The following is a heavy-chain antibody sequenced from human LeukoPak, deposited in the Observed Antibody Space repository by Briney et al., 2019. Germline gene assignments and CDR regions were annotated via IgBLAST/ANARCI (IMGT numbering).Heavy chain of an antibody. CDR3: AKVARIAVAGTDYYYGMDV. V-gene: IGHV3-23*01. Sequence: GGSLRLSCAASGFTFSSYAMSWVRQAPGQGLEWVSAISGSGGSTYYADSVKGRFTISRDNSKNTLYLQMNSLRAEDTAVYYCAKVARIAVAGTDYYYGMDVWGQGTTVTVS. CDR1: GFTFSSYA. CDR2: ISGSGGST. D-gene: IGHD6-19*01. J-gene: IGHJ6*02.